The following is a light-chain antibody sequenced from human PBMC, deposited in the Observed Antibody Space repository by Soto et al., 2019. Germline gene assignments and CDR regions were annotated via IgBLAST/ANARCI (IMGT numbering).Light chain of an antibody. CDR3: QQYGSSPRYS. Sequence: DIVLTQPPGTLSLSPGERATLSCRASQSVDSRYLAWYQQKPGQAPRLVIHAVSRRATGIPDRFSGSVSGTDLTLTISRLEPEDFADFYCQQYGSSPRYSFGKGTDLEIK. CDR1: QSVDSRY. V-gene: IGKV3-20*01. CDR2: AVS. J-gene: IGKJ2*03.